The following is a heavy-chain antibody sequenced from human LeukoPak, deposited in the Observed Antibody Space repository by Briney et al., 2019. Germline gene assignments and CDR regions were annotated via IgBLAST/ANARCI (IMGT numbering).Heavy chain of an antibody. CDR2: IYHSGST. J-gene: IGHJ4*02. D-gene: IGHD2-2*01. Sequence: PSETLSLTCAVSGYSLSSGYYWGWIRQPPGKGLEWIGSIYHSGSTYYNPSLKSRVTISVDTSKNQFSLKLSPVTAADTAVYYCARGEVPAAINYFDYWGQGTLVTVSS. V-gene: IGHV4-38-2*01. CDR1: GYSLSSGYY. CDR3: ARGEVPAAINYFDY.